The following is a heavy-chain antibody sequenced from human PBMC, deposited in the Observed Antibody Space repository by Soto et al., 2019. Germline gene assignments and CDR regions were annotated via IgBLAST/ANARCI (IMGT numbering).Heavy chain of an antibody. CDR1: GYTFTRSG. CDR3: AREGVAPYYYYGMDV. D-gene: IGHD5-12*01. Sequence: QVQLVQSGAEVKKPGASVKVSCKASGYTFTRSGISWVRQAPGQGPEWMGWISSYNGDTNYAQTFQGRDTMTTDTSTSTAYMELRSQRSDDTAVYYCAREGVAPYYYYGMDVWDQVTPVTVSS. CDR2: ISSYNGDT. V-gene: IGHV1-18*01. J-gene: IGHJ6*02.